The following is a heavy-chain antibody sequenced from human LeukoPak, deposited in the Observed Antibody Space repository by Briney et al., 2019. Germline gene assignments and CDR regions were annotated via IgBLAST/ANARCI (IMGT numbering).Heavy chain of an antibody. CDR3: ARSHDSSGYYFDY. J-gene: IGHJ4*02. CDR2: ISDSSSTI. V-gene: IGHV3-48*04. CDR1: ALTFSRYS. Sequence: GSLRLSCAVSALTFSRYSMNWDRQAQEKGLEWVSYISDSSSTIYYADSVKGRFTISRDNAKNSLYLQMNSLRAENTAVYHCARSHDSSGYYFDYWGQGTLVTVSS. D-gene: IGHD3-22*01.